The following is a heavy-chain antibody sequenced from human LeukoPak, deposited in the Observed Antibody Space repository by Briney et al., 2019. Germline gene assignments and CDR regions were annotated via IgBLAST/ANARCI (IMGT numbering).Heavy chain of an antibody. CDR3: ARCTSCLNSFYFYYMDV. V-gene: IGHV3-53*01. D-gene: IGHD2-2*01. CDR1: GFSVSNDY. CDR2: INRGGTT. Sequence: GGSLRLSCAVSGFSVSNDYINWVRQAPGKGLEGGSVINRGGTTYYADSVKGRFTFSRDNSKNTVYLQMNSLRAEDTAVYFCARCTSCLNSFYFYYMDVWGKGTTVTVSS. J-gene: IGHJ6*03.